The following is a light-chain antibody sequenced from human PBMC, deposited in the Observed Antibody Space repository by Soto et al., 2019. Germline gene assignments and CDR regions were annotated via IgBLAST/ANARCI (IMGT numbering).Light chain of an antibody. V-gene: IGLV8-61*01. CDR3: VLYMGLGISV. Sequence: QAVVTQEPSFSVSPGGTVTFTCGLSSGSVSTNYYPSWYQQNPGQAPRTLIYNTNSRSSGVPDRFSGYILGNKAALTITGAQADDESDYYCVLYMGLGISVFGGGTKLTVL. CDR2: NTN. CDR1: SGSVSTNYY. J-gene: IGLJ2*01.